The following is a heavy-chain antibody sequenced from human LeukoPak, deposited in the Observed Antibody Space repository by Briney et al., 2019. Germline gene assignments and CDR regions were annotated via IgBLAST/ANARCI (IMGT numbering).Heavy chain of an antibody. D-gene: IGHD2-15*01. CDR2: ISTTSDYI. J-gene: IGHJ4*02. CDR1: GFTFSNYA. V-gene: IGHV3-21*01. Sequence: GGSLRLSCAASGFTFSNYAMSWVRQAPGKGLEWVSAISTTSDYIYYANSLKGRFTISRDNAKDSLYLQMDSLRAEDTAVYYCATLAPCSGGTCYSDYWGQGTLVTVSS. CDR3: ATLAPCSGGTCYSDY.